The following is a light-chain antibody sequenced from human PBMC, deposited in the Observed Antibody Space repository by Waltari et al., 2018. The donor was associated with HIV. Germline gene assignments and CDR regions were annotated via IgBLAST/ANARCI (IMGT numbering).Light chain of an antibody. Sequence: QSFLTPPPSPSGTPGQTVPISCSGSSSNIENDNVYWYQQLPGMTPKLLIYKNFLRPAGVPDRFAASKSGTSASLTISGLRSADEADYYCVGWDSSLSAYVFGAGTKVAVL. CDR3: VGWDSSLSAYV. J-gene: IGLJ1*01. CDR2: KNF. CDR1: SSNIENDN. V-gene: IGLV1-47*01.